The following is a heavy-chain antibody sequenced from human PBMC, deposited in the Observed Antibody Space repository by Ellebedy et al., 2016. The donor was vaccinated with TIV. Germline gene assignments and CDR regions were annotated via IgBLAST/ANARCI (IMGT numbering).Heavy chain of an antibody. Sequence: GESLKLSXAASGFTFSSYSMNWVRQAPGKGLEWVSYISSSSSTIYYADSVKGRFTISRDNAKNSLYLQMNSLRDEDTAVYYCARGSLWFGELLSPPDYWGQGTLVTVSS. V-gene: IGHV3-48*02. CDR3: ARGSLWFGELLSPPDY. CDR2: ISSSSSTI. J-gene: IGHJ4*02. D-gene: IGHD3-10*01. CDR1: GFTFSSYS.